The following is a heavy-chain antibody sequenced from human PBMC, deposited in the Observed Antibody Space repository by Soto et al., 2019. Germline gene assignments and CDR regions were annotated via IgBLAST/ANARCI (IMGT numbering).Heavy chain of an antibody. V-gene: IGHV1-69*01. CDR3: ARENGVAVATILYYFDY. CDR1: GGTFKNNG. Sequence: QVHLVQSGAEVKKAGSSVKVSCKAPGGTFKNNGISWVRQAPGQGLEWMGGIIPVFGTTNYAQKFQGRLTITADDFTSTVYMELSRLRYEDTAVYYCARENGVAVATILYYFDYWGPGTLVTVSP. D-gene: IGHD5-12*01. J-gene: IGHJ4*02. CDR2: IIPVFGTT.